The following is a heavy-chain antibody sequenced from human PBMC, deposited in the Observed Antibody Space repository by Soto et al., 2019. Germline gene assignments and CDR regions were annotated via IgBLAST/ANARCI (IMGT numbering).Heavy chain of an antibody. V-gene: IGHV1-69*13. Sequence: GASVKVSCTASGGTFSSYAISWVRQAPGQGLEWMGGIIPIFGTANYAQKFQGRVTITADESTSTAYMELSSLRSEDTAVYYCASSAAAGAGYYYGMDVWGQGTTVTVSS. CDR3: ASSAAAGAGYYYGMDV. J-gene: IGHJ6*02. CDR1: GGTFSSYA. CDR2: IIPIFGTA. D-gene: IGHD6-13*01.